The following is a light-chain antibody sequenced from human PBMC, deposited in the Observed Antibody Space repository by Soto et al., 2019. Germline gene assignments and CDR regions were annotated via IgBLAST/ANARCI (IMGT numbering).Light chain of an antibody. CDR3: QHYNSYSGT. CDR1: QSISSW. Sequence: DIQMTQSPSTLSASVGDRVTITCRASQSISSWLAWYQQKPGKAPKLLIYDASSLESGVPSRFSGSGSGTEFTLTISSLQPDDFATYYCQHYNSYSGTFVQGTMV. J-gene: IGKJ1*01. CDR2: DAS. V-gene: IGKV1-5*01.